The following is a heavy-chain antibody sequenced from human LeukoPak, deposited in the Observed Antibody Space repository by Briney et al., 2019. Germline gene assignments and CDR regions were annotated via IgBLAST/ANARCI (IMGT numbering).Heavy chain of an antibody. J-gene: IGHJ6*03. V-gene: IGHV4-34*01. CDR3: ARDYGDYVHYYMDV. D-gene: IGHD4-17*01. CDR2: INHSGGT. CDR1: GGSFSAYY. Sequence: SETLSLTCAVYGGSFSAYYWSWIRQPPGKGLEWVGEINHSGGTNYNPSLKSRVTISVDTSKNQFSLKLTPVTAADTAVYYCARDYGDYVHYYMDVWGKGTTVTVSS.